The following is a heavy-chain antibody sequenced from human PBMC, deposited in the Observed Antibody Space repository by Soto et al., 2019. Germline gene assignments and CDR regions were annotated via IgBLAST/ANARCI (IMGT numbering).Heavy chain of an antibody. CDR2: IKSKTDGGTT. D-gene: IGHD2-2*01. V-gene: IGHV3-15*01. J-gene: IGHJ6*03. Sequence: GWRSIIKSKTDGGTTDYAAPVKGRFTISRDDSKNTLYLQMNSLNTEDTAVYYCTTRGSGPAAIRMDYYYYLD. CDR3: TTRGSGPAAIRMDYYYYLD.